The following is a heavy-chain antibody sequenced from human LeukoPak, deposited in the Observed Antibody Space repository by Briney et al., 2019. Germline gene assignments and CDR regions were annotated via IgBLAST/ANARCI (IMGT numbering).Heavy chain of an antibody. CDR3: ARELFGSSSPPGY. CDR1: GFTFSSYW. J-gene: IGHJ4*02. Sequence: GGSLRLSCAASGFTFSSYWMSWVRQAPGKGLEWVANIKQDGSEKYYVDSVKGRFTISRDNAKNSLYLQMNSLRAEDTAVYYCARELFGSSSPPGYWGQGTLVTVSS. V-gene: IGHV3-7*01. D-gene: IGHD6-13*01. CDR2: IKQDGSEK.